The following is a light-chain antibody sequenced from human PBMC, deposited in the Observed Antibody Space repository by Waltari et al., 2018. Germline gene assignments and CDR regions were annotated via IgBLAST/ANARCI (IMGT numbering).Light chain of an antibody. CDR1: QSILYSDAYNY. CDR3: MQALQTPWT. Sequence: DNVMTQSTLSLYVTPGEPASISCRFGQSILYSDAYNYLDWYQQKPGQSPQLLSYLGSNRASGVPERFSGSGSGTDFTLEITRVEAEDVAVYYYMQALQTPWTFGQGTRLEIK. J-gene: IGKJ1*01. V-gene: IGKV2-28*01. CDR2: LGS.